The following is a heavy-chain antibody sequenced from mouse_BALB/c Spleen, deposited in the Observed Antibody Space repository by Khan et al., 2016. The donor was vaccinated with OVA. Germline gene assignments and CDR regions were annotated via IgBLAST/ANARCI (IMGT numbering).Heavy chain of an antibody. Sequence: QVQLQQSGAELVKAGASVKMSCKASGYIFTSYWMHWVKQRLGQGLEWFAETNPTNGRTYYNEKFKSKATLTVDKSSSTAYLFLSGTTFEDSAVYDYARIKKIEATYFDYWGQGTTLTVSS. CDR2: TNPTNGRT. J-gene: IGHJ2*01. D-gene: IGHD1-1*01. CDR1: GYIFTSYW. V-gene: IGHV1S81*02. CDR3: ARIKKIEATYFDY.